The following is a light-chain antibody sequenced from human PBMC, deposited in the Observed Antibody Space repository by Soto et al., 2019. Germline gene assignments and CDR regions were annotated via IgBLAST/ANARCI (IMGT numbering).Light chain of an antibody. CDR3: QQYFGSLYP. Sequence: SVLTQSPGTLSLSPGEGATLSCRTSQSISSPYLAWYQQRPGQAPRLLIYAASSRATGIPDRFSGSGSGTDFTLTISRLEPEDFAVYYCQQYFGSLYPFCQGTKLVLK. CDR1: QSISSPY. J-gene: IGKJ2*01. V-gene: IGKV3-20*01. CDR2: AAS.